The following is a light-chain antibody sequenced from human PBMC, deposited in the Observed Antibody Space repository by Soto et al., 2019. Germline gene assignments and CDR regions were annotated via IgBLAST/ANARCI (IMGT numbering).Light chain of an antibody. CDR3: CSYAGNFILV. Sequence: QSALTQPRSVSGSPGQSLTISCTGASSDVGGYNYVSWYQQYPGKAPKLMIYDVTKRPSGVPDRFSGSKSGNTASLTISGLQAADEADYYCCSYAGNFILVFGGGTKVTVI. V-gene: IGLV2-11*01. CDR1: SSDVGGYNY. J-gene: IGLJ2*01. CDR2: DVT.